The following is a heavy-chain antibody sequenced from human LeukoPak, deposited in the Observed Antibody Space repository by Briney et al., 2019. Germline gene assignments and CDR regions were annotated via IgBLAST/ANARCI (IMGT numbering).Heavy chain of an antibody. V-gene: IGHV1-69*13. Sequence: ASVKASCKASGGTFTSYAISWVRQAPGQGLEWMGGIIPIFGTANYAQKFQGRVTITADESTSTAYMELSSLRSEDTAVYYCARSGDYAKIFDYWGQGTLVTVSS. CDR3: ARSGDYAKIFDY. CDR2: IIPIFGTA. D-gene: IGHD4-17*01. J-gene: IGHJ4*02. CDR1: GGTFTSYA.